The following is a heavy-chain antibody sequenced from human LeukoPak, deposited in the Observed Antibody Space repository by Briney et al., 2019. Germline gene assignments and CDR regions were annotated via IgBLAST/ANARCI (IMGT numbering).Heavy chain of an antibody. CDR1: GYTFTGYY. V-gene: IGHV1-2*02. D-gene: IGHD2-2*01. CDR2: INPNSGGT. Sequence: ASVKVSCKAPGYTFTGYYMHWVRQAPGQGLEWMGWINPNSGGTNYEQKFQGRVTMTSDTSISTAYMQLSRLRSEDTAVYYCASSYIVVVPAAMGFDPWGQGTLVTVSS. J-gene: IGHJ5*02. CDR3: ASSYIVVVPAAMGFDP.